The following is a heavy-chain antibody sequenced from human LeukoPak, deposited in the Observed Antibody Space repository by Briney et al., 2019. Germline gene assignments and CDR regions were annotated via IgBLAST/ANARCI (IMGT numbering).Heavy chain of an antibody. CDR3: ATLDIVVVVAAPGMDV. CDR2: IWYGGSNK. V-gene: IGHV3-33*01. CDR1: GFTFSSYG. D-gene: IGHD2-15*01. J-gene: IGHJ6*02. Sequence: GSLRLSCAASGFTFSSYGMHWVRQAPGKGLEWVAVIWYGGSNKYYADSVKGRFTISRDNSKNTLYLQMNSLRAEDTAVYYCATLDIVVVVAAPGMDVWGQGTTVTVSS.